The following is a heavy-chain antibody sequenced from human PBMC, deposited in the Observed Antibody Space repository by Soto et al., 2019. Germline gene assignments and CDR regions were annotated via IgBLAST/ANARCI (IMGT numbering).Heavy chain of an antibody. D-gene: IGHD3-9*01. CDR3: AKDMLRYFDWLPPGGGFDP. J-gene: IGHJ5*02. CDR1: GFTFSSYG. Sequence: QVQLVESGGGVVQPGRSLRLSCAASGFTFSSYGMHWVRQAPGKGLEWVAVISYDGSNKYYADSVKGRFTISRDNSKNTLYLQVNSLRAEDTAVYYCAKDMLRYFDWLPPGGGFDPWGQGTLVTVSS. CDR2: ISYDGSNK. V-gene: IGHV3-30*18.